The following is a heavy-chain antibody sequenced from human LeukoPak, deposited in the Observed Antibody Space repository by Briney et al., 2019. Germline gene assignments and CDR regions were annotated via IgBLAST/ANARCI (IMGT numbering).Heavy chain of an antibody. Sequence: ASVKVSCKASGYTFRNYGITWVRQAPGQGLEWMGWIGTYNGNTDYAQKFQGRVIMTADTSTTTAHMELRSLRSDDTAVYYCARGRLKGVPFTKVAGALDYWGQGTRVTVSS. J-gene: IGHJ4*02. V-gene: IGHV1-18*01. CDR1: GYTFRNYG. CDR2: IGTYNGNT. D-gene: IGHD6-19*01. CDR3: ARGRLKGVPFTKVAGALDY.